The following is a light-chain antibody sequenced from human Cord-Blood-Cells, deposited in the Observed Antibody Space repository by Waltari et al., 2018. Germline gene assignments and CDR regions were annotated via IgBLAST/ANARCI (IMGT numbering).Light chain of an antibody. J-gene: IGKJ4*01. CDR1: QSVSSN. V-gene: IGKV3-15*01. CDR2: GAS. CDR3: QQYNNWPLT. Sequence: EIVMTQSPATLSVSPGERATPYCRASQSVSSNLAWYQQKPGQAPRLLNYGASPRATGIPARFSGSGSGTEFTLTISSLQSEDFAVYYCQQYNNWPLTFGGGTKVEIK.